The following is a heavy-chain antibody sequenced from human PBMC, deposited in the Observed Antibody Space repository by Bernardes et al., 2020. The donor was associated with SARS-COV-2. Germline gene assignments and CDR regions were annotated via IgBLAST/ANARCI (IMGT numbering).Heavy chain of an antibody. J-gene: IGHJ1*01. CDR1: GGSISSGSHY. Sequence: SETLSLTCTISGGSISSGSHYWSWIRQSAGKGLEWIARIYTSGGTNYNPSLASRVTISIDTSSNQLSLILRSVTAADTAVYYCARGAIEGHSPFFLLWGRGTLVTVSS. V-gene: IGHV4-61*02. CDR2: IYTSGGT. CDR3: ARGAIEGHSPFFLL.